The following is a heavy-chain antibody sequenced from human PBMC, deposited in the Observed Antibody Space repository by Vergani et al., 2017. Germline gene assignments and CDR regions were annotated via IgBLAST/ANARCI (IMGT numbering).Heavy chain of an antibody. D-gene: IGHD4-11*01. J-gene: IGHJ6*03. V-gene: IGHV4-34*01. CDR3: ARVNTETNGHLYYYYYMDV. CDR2: IDHTGRP. CDR1: GGSFTSYH. Sequence: QVQLQQWGGGLLKPSETLSLTCVVNGGSFTSYHWTWIRQSPGEGLEWLVDIDHTGRPDYNPSLKSRLTMSVDKSRNQFSLTLNSVTATDTAIYFCARVNTETNGHLYYYYYMDVWGQGTAVTVS.